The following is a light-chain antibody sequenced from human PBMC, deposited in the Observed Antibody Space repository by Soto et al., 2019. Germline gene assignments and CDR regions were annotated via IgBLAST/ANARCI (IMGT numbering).Light chain of an antibody. Sequence: IQLTQSPSSLCASVGDSVTITCRASQCISRYLACYQQKPGRAPQLLISAASTLQSGVPSRFSGSGSGTHFTLVISSLQPEDFATYDCQQLNTYPVTFGGGTKV. CDR2: AAS. J-gene: IGKJ4*01. CDR1: QCISRY. V-gene: IGKV1-9*01. CDR3: QQLNTYPVT.